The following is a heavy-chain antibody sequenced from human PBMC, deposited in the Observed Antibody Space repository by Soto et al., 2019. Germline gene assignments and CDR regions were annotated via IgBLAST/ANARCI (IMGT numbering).Heavy chain of an antibody. CDR2: ISGSGGGK. J-gene: IGHJ4*02. CDR1: GFTFGNYA. Sequence: SLRLSCAASGFTFGNYAKMWVRHAPGKGLDCVSRISGSGGGKYYADSVKGRFTISRDNSENTLYLHLNSLRVEDTAIYYCARIPQRYGALPGPGYWGQ. D-gene: IGHD4-17*01. V-gene: IGHV3-23*01. CDR3: ARIPQRYGALPGPGY.